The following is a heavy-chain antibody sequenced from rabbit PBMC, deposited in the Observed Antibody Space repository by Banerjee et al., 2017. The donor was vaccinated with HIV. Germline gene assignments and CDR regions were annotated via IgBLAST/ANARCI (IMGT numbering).Heavy chain of an antibody. Sequence: QEQLEESGGDLVKPGASLTLTCTASGFSFSSNYDMCWVRQAPGKGLEWIGCIDTGSSGHTYYASWAKGRFTISKTSSTTVTLQLTSLTAADTATYFCARSDAGSNYGYFNLWGQGTLVTVS. CDR1: GFSFSSNYD. CDR2: IDTGSSGHT. CDR3: ARSDAGSNYGYFNL. J-gene: IGHJ4*01. V-gene: IGHV1S45*01. D-gene: IGHD8-1*01.